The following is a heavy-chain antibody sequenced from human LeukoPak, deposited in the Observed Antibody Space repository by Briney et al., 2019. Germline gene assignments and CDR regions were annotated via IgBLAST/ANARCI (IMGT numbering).Heavy chain of an antibody. CDR1: GYTFTSYY. D-gene: IGHD3-16*01. V-gene: IGHV1-46*01. CDR2: INPSGGST. CDR3: ARARGLHAFDI. Sequence: ASVKVSCKASGYTFTSYYMHWVRQAPGQGLEWMGIINPSGGSTRYAQKFQGRVTMTRDMSTRTVYMGLSSLRSEDTAVYYCARARGLHAFDIWGQGTMVTVSS. J-gene: IGHJ3*02.